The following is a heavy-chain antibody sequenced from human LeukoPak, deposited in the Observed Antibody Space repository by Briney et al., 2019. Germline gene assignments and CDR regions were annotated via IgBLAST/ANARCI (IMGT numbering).Heavy chain of an antibody. CDR2: IYHSGST. J-gene: IGHJ5*02. CDR1: IDSFTNYY. CDR3: ARVGKGKSFGEVLKGRMKTNWFDP. Sequence: SETLSLTCAVYIDSFTNYYWNWIRQPPGKGLEWIGQIYHSGSTNYNPSLKSRLTISVDTSKNQFSLKLSSVTAADTAVYYCARVGKGKSFGEVLKGRMKTNWFDPWGQGTLVTVSS. D-gene: IGHD3-10*01. V-gene: IGHV4-34*01.